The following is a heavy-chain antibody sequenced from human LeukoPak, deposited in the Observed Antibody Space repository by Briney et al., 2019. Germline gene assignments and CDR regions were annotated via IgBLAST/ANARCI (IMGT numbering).Heavy chain of an antibody. V-gene: IGHV3-7*01. CDR1: GFMFSTYW. J-gene: IGHJ4*02. CDR2: IKPDGSET. CDR3: GGFGYEAGVDL. Sequence: GGSLRLSCAASGFMFSTYWMTWVRQAPGKGLEWVANIKPDGSETYYVDSVRGRFTISRDNTKNLLYLQMNSLRGEDAAVYHCGGFGYEAGVDLWGQGTLVSVSS. D-gene: IGHD2-15*01.